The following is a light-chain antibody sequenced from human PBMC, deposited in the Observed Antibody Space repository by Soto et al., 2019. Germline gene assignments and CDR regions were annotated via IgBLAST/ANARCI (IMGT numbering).Light chain of an antibody. V-gene: IGKV3-20*01. Sequence: EIVLTQSPGTLSLSPGERATLSCRASQSVSSNYLAWYQQKPGQAPRLLIYVASSRATGIPDRFSGSGSGTDFTLTIRRLEPEDFAVYYCQQYGSSYPWTFGQGTKVEIK. CDR3: QQYGSSYPWT. CDR2: VAS. J-gene: IGKJ1*01. CDR1: QSVSSNY.